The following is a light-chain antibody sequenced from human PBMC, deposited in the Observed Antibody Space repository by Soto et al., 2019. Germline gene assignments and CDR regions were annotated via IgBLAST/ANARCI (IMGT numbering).Light chain of an antibody. J-gene: IGKJ1*01. CDR3: LQDYNYPRT. V-gene: IGKV1-6*01. Sequence: AIQMTQSPSSLSASVGDRVTITCRASQGIRNDLGWYQQKPGRAPKLLIYAASSLQSGVPSRFSGSGSGTDCTLTISSLQPEDFATYYCLQDYNYPRTFGQGTKVEIK. CDR1: QGIRND. CDR2: AAS.